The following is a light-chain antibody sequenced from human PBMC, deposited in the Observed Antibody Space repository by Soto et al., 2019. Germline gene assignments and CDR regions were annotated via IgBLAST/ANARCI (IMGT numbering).Light chain of an antibody. V-gene: IGKV3-20*01. CDR1: QSVSSSY. Sequence: EIILPQSPGTLSLSPGERATLSCRASQSVSSSYLAWYQQKPGHAPGLLIYGASSRATGIPDRFSGSGSGTDFTLTISRLQPADFAVYYCQQYGSLLPWTFGQGTKVDIK. J-gene: IGKJ1*01. CDR3: QQYGSLLPWT. CDR2: GAS.